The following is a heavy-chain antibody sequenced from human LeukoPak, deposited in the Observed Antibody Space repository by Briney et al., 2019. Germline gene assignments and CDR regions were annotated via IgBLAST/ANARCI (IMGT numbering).Heavy chain of an antibody. CDR1: GFTFSSCS. CDR2: ISSSSSYI. D-gene: IGHD6-19*01. J-gene: IGHJ4*02. Sequence: PGGSLRLSCAASGFTFSSCSMNWVRQAPGKGLEWVSSISSSSSYIYYADSVKVRFTISRDNAKNSLYLQMNSLRAEDTAVYYCARDLSERIAVSGYWGQGTLVTVSA. CDR3: ARDLSERIAVSGY. V-gene: IGHV3-21*01.